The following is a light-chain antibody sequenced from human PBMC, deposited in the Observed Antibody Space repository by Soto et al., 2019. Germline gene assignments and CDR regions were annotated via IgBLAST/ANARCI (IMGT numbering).Light chain of an antibody. CDR3: SSYTSSSTLLYV. CDR2: EVS. J-gene: IGLJ1*01. Sequence: ALAQPASVSGSPGQSITISCTGTSSDVGGYNFVSWYQHHPGKAPKLMIYEVSNRPSGVSNRFSGSKSGNTASLTISGLQAEDEADYYCSSYTSSSTLLYVFGTGTKVTVL. V-gene: IGLV2-14*01. CDR1: SSDVGGYNF.